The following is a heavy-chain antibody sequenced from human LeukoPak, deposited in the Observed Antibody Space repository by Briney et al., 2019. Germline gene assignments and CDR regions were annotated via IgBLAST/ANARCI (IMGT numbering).Heavy chain of an antibody. V-gene: IGHV3-21*01. CDR2: ISTSSIYI. D-gene: IGHD4-23*01. J-gene: IGHJ3*02. Sequence: PGGSLRLSCVVSGFTFSSYSMNWVRQAPGKGLEWVSSISTSSIYIYYADSVKGRFTISRDNAKNSLYLQMNSLRAEDTAVYYCARGQDTVVTSRDAFDIWGQGTMVTVSS. CDR1: GFTFSSYS. CDR3: ARGQDTVVTSRDAFDI.